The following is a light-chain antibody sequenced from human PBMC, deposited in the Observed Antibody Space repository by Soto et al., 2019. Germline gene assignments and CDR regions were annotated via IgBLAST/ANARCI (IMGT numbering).Light chain of an antibody. CDR2: GAS. Sequence: EIVLPQSTGSLSLCPGERATLSCRASQSVSSSYLAWYQQKPGQAPRLLIYGASSRATGIPDRFSGSGSGTDFTLTISRLEPEDFAVYYCQQYGSSLSWTFGQGTKVDIK. J-gene: IGKJ1*01. CDR3: QQYGSSLSWT. CDR1: QSVSSSY. V-gene: IGKV3-20*01.